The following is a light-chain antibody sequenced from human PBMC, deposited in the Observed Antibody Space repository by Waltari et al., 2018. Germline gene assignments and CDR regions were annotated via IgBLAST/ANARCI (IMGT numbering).Light chain of an antibody. CDR3: CSFASTYTWV. Sequence: SALTQPRSVSGFPGQSVTISCTGTTSDVGDYNYVSWYQHHPGKAPKPKIFDVTQRPSGVPDRFSGSKSANTASLTISGLQAEDETAYYCCSFASTYTWVFGGGTKVTVL. CDR1: TSDVGDYNY. J-gene: IGLJ3*02. CDR2: DVT. V-gene: IGLV2-11*01.